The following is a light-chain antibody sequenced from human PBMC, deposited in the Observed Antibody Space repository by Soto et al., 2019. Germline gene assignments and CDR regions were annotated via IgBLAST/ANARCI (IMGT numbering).Light chain of an antibody. CDR3: QHYNSYSEA. CDR2: KAC. V-gene: IGKV1-5*03. CDR1: QTISSW. J-gene: IGKJ1*01. Sequence: IQMTQSPSNLSRSVGDRITITCRACQTISSWLAWYQHKPGKAPKXLSYKACTLKSGVPSRFSGSGSGTELTITISSLQPDDFATYYGQHYNSYSEAFGQGTKVDIK.